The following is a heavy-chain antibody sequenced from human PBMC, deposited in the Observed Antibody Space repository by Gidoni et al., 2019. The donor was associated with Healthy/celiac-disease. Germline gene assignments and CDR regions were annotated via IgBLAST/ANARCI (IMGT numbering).Heavy chain of an antibody. V-gene: IGHV3-23*01. CDR2: ISGSGGST. J-gene: IGHJ5*02. Sequence: EVQLLESGGGLVQPGGSLRLSCAASGFTFSSYAMRWVRQAPGKGLEWVSAISGSGGSTYYADSVKGRFTISRDNSKNTLYLQMNSLRAEDTAVYYCAKDRKQWLVPPWGWFDPWGQGTLVTVSS. CDR1: GFTFSSYA. CDR3: AKDRKQWLVPPWGWFDP. D-gene: IGHD6-19*01.